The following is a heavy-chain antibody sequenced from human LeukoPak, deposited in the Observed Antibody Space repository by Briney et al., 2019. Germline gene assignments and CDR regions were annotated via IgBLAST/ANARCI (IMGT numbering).Heavy chain of an antibody. V-gene: IGHV3-48*02. CDR1: GFTFSIYA. CDR3: ARDRSAPDY. CDR2: ISSSSDTI. J-gene: IGHJ4*02. Sequence: GGSLRLSCAASGFTFSIYAMNWVRQAPGKGLEWLSYISSSSDTIYYADSAKGRFTISRDNAKDSLYLQMNSLRDDDTAIYYCARDRSAPDYWGQGTLVTVSS.